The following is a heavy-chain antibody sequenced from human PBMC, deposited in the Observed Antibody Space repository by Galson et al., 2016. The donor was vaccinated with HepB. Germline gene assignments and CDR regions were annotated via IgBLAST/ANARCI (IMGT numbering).Heavy chain of an antibody. Sequence: SLRLSCAASGFTFRTYAMHWVRQAPGGKGLEHVSAISGDGGTTFYADSVKGRFTISRDNSKNTLYLQMSSLRAEDTALYYCVKIKGSRSYSYFDYWGQGTLVTVSS. D-gene: IGHD3-10*01. V-gene: IGHV3-64D*06. CDR3: VKIKGSRSYSYFDY. CDR1: GFTFRTYA. J-gene: IGHJ4*02. CDR2: ISGDGGTT.